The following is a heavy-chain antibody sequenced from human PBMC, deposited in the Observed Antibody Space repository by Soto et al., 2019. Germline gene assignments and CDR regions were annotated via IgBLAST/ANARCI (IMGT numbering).Heavy chain of an antibody. V-gene: IGHV4-59*01. CDR3: AREDDSSRGPNYYGMDV. Sequence: SETLSLTCTVSGGSISSYYWSWIRQPPGKGLEWIGYIYYSGSTYYNPSLKSRVTISVDTSKNQFSLKLSSVTAADTTVYYCAREDDSSRGPNYYGMDVWGQGTTVTVSS. J-gene: IGHJ6*02. D-gene: IGHD6-13*01. CDR2: IYYSGST. CDR1: GGSISSYY.